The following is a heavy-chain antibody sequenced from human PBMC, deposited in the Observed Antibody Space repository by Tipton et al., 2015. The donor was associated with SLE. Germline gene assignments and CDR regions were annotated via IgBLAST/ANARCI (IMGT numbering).Heavy chain of an antibody. CDR1: GGSISSGSYY. V-gene: IGHV4-61*09. CDR2: IYTSGST. D-gene: IGHD5-12*01. Sequence: TLSLTCTVSGGSISSGSYYWSWIRQPAGKGLEWIGHIYTSGSTNYNPSLKSRVTISVDTSKNQFSLRLTSVTAADTAVYYCATNGHGETYEFFTEHLRHWGQGTLVTVSS. CDR3: ATNGHGETYEFFTEHLRH. J-gene: IGHJ1*01.